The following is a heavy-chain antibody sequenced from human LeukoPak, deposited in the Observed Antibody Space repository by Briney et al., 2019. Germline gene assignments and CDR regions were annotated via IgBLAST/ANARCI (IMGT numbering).Heavy chain of an antibody. J-gene: IGHJ4*02. D-gene: IGHD4-17*01. CDR2: ISSSSSTI. CDR3: AKDLHYGDYEMGVDY. V-gene: IGHV3-48*01. CDR1: GFTFSSYG. Sequence: GGSLRLSCAASGFTFSSYGMTWVRQAPGKGLEWVSYISSSSSTIYYADSVKGRFTISRDNSKNTLYLQMNSLRAEDTAVYYCAKDLHYGDYEMGVDYWGQGTLVTVSS.